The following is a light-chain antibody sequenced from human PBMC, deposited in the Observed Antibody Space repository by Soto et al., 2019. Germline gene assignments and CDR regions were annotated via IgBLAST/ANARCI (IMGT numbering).Light chain of an antibody. CDR1: TSDVGGYNY. Sequence: QSVLTQPRSVSGSPGQSVTISCTGTTSDVGGYNYVSWFQQHPGKAPKVIIYDVIKRPSGVPDRFSGSKSGNTASLTIFGLQAEDEADYYCSSFAGTYFVLFGGGTKLTVL. J-gene: IGLJ2*01. CDR3: SSFAGTYFVL. V-gene: IGLV2-11*01. CDR2: DVI.